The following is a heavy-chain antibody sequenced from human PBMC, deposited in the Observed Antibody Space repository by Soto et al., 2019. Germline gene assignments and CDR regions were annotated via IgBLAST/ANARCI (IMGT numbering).Heavy chain of an antibody. J-gene: IGHJ3*02. CDR1: GFSFDDYA. CDR3: AIYCIGGSCYQLDAFDI. CDR2: ISWNSGSI. Sequence: GGSLRLCCAASGFSFDDYAMHWVRQAPGKGLEWVSGISWNSGSIGYADSVKGRFTISRDNAKNSLYLQMNSLRAEDTALYYCAIYCIGGSCYQLDAFDISGQRTTVTVSS. D-gene: IGHD2-15*01. V-gene: IGHV3-9*01.